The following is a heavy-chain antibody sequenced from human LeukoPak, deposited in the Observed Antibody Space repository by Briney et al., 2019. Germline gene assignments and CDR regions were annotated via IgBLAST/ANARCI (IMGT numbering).Heavy chain of an antibody. CDR3: ATSTGNGGSFYFQD. CDR2: IYNIGNT. CDR1: GGSVSSDYHF. V-gene: IGHV4-61*01. Sequence: SETLSLTCAVSGGSVSSDYHFWDWIRQPPGKGLEWIGYIYNIGNTLYNPSLKSRVAIAVDTSKNQFSLKLTTVTAADTAVYYCATSTGNGGSFYFQDWGQGTLVTVSS. J-gene: IGHJ1*01. D-gene: IGHD3-16*01.